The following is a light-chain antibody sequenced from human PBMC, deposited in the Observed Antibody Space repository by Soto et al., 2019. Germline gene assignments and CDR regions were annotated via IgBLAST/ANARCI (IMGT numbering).Light chain of an antibody. CDR2: GAS. Sequence: MTQSPATLSVSPGEAATLACRAGQSVSSSYLAWYQQKPGQAPRIIIYGASTRATGIPARFSGSWPGTEFTLTISSLQSEDVTVYYCQQYNNWPITLGQGTRLEIK. CDR1: QSVSSSY. V-gene: IGKV3-15*01. CDR3: QQYNNWPIT. J-gene: IGKJ5*01.